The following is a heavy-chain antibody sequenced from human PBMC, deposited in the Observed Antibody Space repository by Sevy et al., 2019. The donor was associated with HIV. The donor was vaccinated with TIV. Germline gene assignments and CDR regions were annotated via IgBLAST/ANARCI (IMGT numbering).Heavy chain of an antibody. CDR2: IYYSGSS. D-gene: IGHD5-18*01. V-gene: IGHV4-39*01. CDR3: AGFEYGYYTNLFDP. J-gene: IGHJ5*02. CDR1: GGSISSSSYY. Sequence: SEILSLTCTVSGGSISSSSYYCGWIRQPPGKGLEWIGNIYYSGSSYYNPSLNSRVTISVVTSKNQFSLKLTSVTAADTAVYYCAGFEYGYYTNLFDPWGQGTLVSVSS.